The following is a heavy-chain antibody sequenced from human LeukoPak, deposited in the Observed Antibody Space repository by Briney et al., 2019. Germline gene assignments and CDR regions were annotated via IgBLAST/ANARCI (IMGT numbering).Heavy chain of an antibody. J-gene: IGHJ6*02. V-gene: IGHV3-21*01. CDR3: ARYSSSWIRMDV. Sequence: GGSLRLSCAASGFTFSSYSMNWVRQAPGKGLEWVSSISSSSYIYYADSVKGRFTISRDNAKNSLYLQMNSLRAEDTAVYYCARYSSSWIRMDVWGQGTTVTVSS. CDR2: ISSSSYI. CDR1: GFTFSSYS. D-gene: IGHD6-13*01.